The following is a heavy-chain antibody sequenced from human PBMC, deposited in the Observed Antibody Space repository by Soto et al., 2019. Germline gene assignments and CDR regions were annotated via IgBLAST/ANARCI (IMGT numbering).Heavy chain of an antibody. CDR1: GGSVSTYY. D-gene: IGHD3-3*01. Sequence: PETLSLTCSISGGSVSTYYWSWIRQPPGKELEWIGLTSYSGNTNYNPSLKSRVAMAVDTSKNQFSLTLSSVTAADTAVYYCARDGVGPFDHWGQGTLVPVSS. CDR2: TSYSGNT. CDR3: ARDGVGPFDH. V-gene: IGHV4-59*02. J-gene: IGHJ4*02.